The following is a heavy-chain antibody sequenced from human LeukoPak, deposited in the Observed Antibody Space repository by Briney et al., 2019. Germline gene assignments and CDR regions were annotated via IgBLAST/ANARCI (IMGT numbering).Heavy chain of an antibody. V-gene: IGHV3-23*01. CDR3: AKSRYRVAAAGADFDY. CDR1: GFTFSSNA. J-gene: IGHJ4*02. Sequence: PGGPLRLSCAASGFTFSSNAMSWVRQAPGKGLEWVSAMSGSGESTSYADSVKGRFTISRDNSKNTLYLQVNSLRAEDTAVYYCAKSRYRVAAAGADFDYWGQGTLVTVSS. D-gene: IGHD6-13*01. CDR2: MSGSGEST.